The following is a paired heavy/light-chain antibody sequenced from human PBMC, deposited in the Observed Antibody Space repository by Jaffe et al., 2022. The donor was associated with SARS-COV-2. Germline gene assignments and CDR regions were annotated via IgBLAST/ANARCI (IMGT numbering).Light chain of an antibody. Sequence: EIVLTQSPATLSLSPGERATLSCRASQSVSSYLAWYQQRPGQAPRLLIYDASNRATGTPARFSGSGSGTDFTLTISSLEPEDFAVYYCQQRSNWPPRYTFGQGTKLEIK. V-gene: IGKV3-11*01. CDR2: DAS. J-gene: IGKJ2*01. CDR3: QQRSNWPPRYT. CDR1: QSVSSY.
Heavy chain of an antibody. CDR1: GFVFISYA. D-gene: IGHD5-18*01. CDR3: ARALGKDGYSYGGF. CDR2: ISFDGNNE. V-gene: IGHV3-30*04. J-gene: IGHJ4*02. Sequence: QVQLVESGGGVVQPGRSLRLSCAASGFVFISYAMHWVRQAPGKGLEWVAVISFDGNNEYYADSVRGRFTISRDSSRNTLYLQMNSLTTEDTAVYYCARALGKDGYSYGGFWGQGTLVAVSS.